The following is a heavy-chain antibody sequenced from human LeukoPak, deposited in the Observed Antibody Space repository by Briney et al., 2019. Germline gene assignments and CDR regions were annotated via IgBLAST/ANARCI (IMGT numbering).Heavy chain of an antibody. J-gene: IGHJ4*02. CDR2: ISSSSSYI. CDR1: GFTFSSHS. CDR3: ARDLFGGRDY. Sequence: GGSLRLSCAASGFTFSSHSMNWVRQAPGKGLEWVSSISSSSSYIYYADSVKGRFTISRDNAKNSLYLQMNSLRAEDTAVYYCARDLFGGRDYWGQGTLVTVSS. V-gene: IGHV3-21*01. D-gene: IGHD3-10*02.